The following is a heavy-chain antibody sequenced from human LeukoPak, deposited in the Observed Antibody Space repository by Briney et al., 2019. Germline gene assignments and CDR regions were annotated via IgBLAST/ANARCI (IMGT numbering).Heavy chain of an antibody. V-gene: IGHV3-48*01. J-gene: IGHJ4*02. D-gene: IGHD4-17*01. Sequence: LPGGSLRLSCAASGFTFRTYPMNWVRQAPGKGLEWISHIRGSGTTDYADSVKGRFTISRDNAKNSLYLQLSSLRAEDTAVYYCARDYDYGFDNWGQGTLVTVSS. CDR3: ARDYDYGFDN. CDR1: GFTFRTYP. CDR2: IRGSGTT.